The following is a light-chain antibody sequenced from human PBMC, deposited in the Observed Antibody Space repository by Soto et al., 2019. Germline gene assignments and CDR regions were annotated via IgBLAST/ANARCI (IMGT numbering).Light chain of an antibody. J-gene: IGKJ1*01. CDR2: KGS. Sequence: DIQMTQSPSTLSASIGDRVTITCRTSQSVDSWLAWYQQKPGKAPKLLIYKGSSLQTGVPSRFSGSGSGTEFTLTISSLQPDDFATYYCQHYNDYSRMFGQGTKVEIK. CDR1: QSVDSW. V-gene: IGKV1-5*03. CDR3: QHYNDYSRM.